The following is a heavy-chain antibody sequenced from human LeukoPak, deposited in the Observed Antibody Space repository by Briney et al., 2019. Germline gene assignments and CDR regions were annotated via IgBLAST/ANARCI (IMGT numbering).Heavy chain of an antibody. Sequence: PGRSLRLSCAASGFTFGDYAMHWVRQAPGQVLEWISSISWNSAAIGYADSVKGRFTISRDNAKNSLYLQMNSLRAEDTALYYCAKDNGTGNTTMVLPDYWGQGTLVTVSS. V-gene: IGHV3-9*01. CDR1: GFTFGDYA. CDR3: AKDNGTGNTTMVLPDY. D-gene: IGHD5-18*01. CDR2: ISWNSAAI. J-gene: IGHJ4*02.